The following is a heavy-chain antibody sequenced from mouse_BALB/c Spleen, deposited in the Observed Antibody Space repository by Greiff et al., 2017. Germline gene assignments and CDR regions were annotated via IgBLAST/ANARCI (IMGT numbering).Heavy chain of an antibody. CDR2: IDPANGNT. J-gene: IGHJ4*01. CDR3: ASPRRFYYAMDY. Sequence: DVQLQESGAELVKPGASVKLSCTASGFNIKDTYMHWVKQRPEQGLEWIGRIDPANGNTKYDPKFQGKATITADTSSNTAYLQLSSLTSEDTAVYYCASPRRFYYAMDYWGQGTSVTVSS. CDR1: GFNIKDTY. V-gene: IGHV14-3*02.